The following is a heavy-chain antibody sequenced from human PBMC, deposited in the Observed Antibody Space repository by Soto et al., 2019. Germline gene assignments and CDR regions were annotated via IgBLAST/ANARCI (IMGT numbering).Heavy chain of an antibody. Sequence: PSETLSLTCTVSGGSISTTNWWSWVRQPPGKGLEWIGEFHHGGATNYNPSLQSRVAISVDSSNNQFSLNLISVTAADSAIYYCARNADITSGGFNFDYWGLGTLVTVYS. CDR2: FHHGGAT. J-gene: IGHJ4*02. CDR3: ARNADITSGGFNFDY. CDR1: GGSISTTNW. D-gene: IGHD6-25*01. V-gene: IGHV4-4*02.